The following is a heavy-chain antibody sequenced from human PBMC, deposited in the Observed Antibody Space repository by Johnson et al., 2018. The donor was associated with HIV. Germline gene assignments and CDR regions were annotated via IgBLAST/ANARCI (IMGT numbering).Heavy chain of an antibody. CDR3: ARGPLYYYDSNPRIGAFDI. D-gene: IGHD3-22*01. CDR1: GLTFNNAW. V-gene: IGHV3-15*01. J-gene: IGHJ3*02. CDR2: IKSETDGGTT. Sequence: MQLVESGGGVVQPGRSLRLSCAASGLTFNNAWMSWVRQAPGKGLEWVGRIKSETDGGTTDYAAPVKDRFIISRDDSKDTLYLQMNSLRAEDTAVYYCARGPLYYYDSNPRIGAFDIWGQGTMVTVSS.